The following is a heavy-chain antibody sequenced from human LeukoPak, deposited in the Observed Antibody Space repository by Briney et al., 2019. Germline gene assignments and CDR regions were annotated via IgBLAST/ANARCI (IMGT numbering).Heavy chain of an antibody. CDR1: GFTFSSYG. J-gene: IGHJ6*03. V-gene: IGHV3-30*02. Sequence: GGSLRLSCVASGFTFSSYGMHWVRQAPGKGLEWVAFIRYDGSNKYYADSVKGRFTISRDNSKNTLYLQMNSLRAEDTAVYYCARSKGQDITNYYGSGSYRGRYYYYMDVWGKGTTVTISS. CDR3: ARSKGQDITNYYGSGSYRGRYYYYMDV. CDR2: IRYDGSNK. D-gene: IGHD3-10*01.